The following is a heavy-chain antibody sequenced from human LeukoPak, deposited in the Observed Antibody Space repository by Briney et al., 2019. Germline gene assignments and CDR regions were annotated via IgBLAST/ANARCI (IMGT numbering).Heavy chain of an antibody. CDR2: ISSSSSYI. CDR3: ARDRGLVVVAATDY. CDR1: GFTFSSYS. J-gene: IGHJ4*02. Sequence: PGGSLRLSCAASGFTFSSYSMNWVRQAPGKGLEWVSSISSSSSYIYYADSVKGRFTISRDNAKNSLYLQMNGLRAEDTAVYYCARDRGLVVVAATDYWGQGTLVTVSS. D-gene: IGHD2-15*01. V-gene: IGHV3-21*01.